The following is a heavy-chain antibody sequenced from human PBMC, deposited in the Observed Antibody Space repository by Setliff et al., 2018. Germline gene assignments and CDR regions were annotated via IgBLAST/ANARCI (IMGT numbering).Heavy chain of an antibody. CDR1: GGSISSYY. J-gene: IGHJ4*02. Sequence: PSETLSLTCTVSGGSISSYYWSWIRQPPGKGLEWIGYIYASGSTNYHPSLKSRVTISGDTSKNQFSLTLTSVTAADTAVYFCARSIGSGSYYNSRPFYSDYWGQGTLVTVSS. D-gene: IGHD3-10*01. V-gene: IGHV4-4*08. CDR3: ARSIGSGSYYNSRPFYSDY. CDR2: IYASGST.